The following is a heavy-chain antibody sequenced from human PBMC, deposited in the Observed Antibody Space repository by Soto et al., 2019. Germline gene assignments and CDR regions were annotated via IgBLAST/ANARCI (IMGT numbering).Heavy chain of an antibody. CDR3: TTVTAVGARWVGLHPLGPLDY. Sequence: GGSLRLSCTASRFSFHSYGMHWVRQAPGKGLEWVAVISYDGSNKYYADSVKGRFTISRDNSKNTLYLQMDSLRPEDTAVYHCTTVTAVGARWVGLHPLGPLDYWGQGALVTVSS. V-gene: IGHV3-30*03. CDR2: ISYDGSNK. J-gene: IGHJ4*02. CDR1: RFSFHSYG. D-gene: IGHD4-17*01.